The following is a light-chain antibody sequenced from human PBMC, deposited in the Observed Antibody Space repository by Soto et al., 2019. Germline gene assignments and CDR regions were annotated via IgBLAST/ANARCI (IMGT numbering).Light chain of an antibody. CDR2: DAS. J-gene: IGKJ2*01. V-gene: IGKV1-5*01. Sequence: DIQMTHSPSTLSASVGDRVTITCRASQSIGNWLAWYQQKPGKAPKLLIYDASSLESGVPSRFSGSGSGTEFTLTISSLQPDDFATYYCQQYHTYYTFGQGTNLEIK. CDR3: QQYHTYYT. CDR1: QSIGNW.